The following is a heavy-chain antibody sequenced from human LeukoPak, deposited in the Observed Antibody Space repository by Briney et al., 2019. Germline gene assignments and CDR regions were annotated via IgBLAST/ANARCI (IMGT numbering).Heavy chain of an antibody. Sequence: GGSLRLSCAVSGFTFSNYAMSWVRQAPGKGLEWVSSISGSGGSTYYADSVKGRFTISRDNSKNTLDLQMNSLRAEDTALYYCVRDYYFDYWGQGTRVTVSS. CDR2: ISGSGGST. J-gene: IGHJ4*02. CDR1: GFTFSNYA. CDR3: VRDYYFDY. V-gene: IGHV3-23*01.